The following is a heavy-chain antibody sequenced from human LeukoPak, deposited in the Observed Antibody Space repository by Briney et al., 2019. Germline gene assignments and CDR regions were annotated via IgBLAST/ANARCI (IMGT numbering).Heavy chain of an antibody. CDR2: ISSSSYYI. CDR3: ARGVGANTDDFDI. D-gene: IGHD1-26*01. Sequence: GGSLRLSCTASGFTFSTYTMNWVRQAPGKGLEWVSSISSSSYYIYYADSVKGRFTISRDNAKNSLYLQMNSLRAEDTAVYYCARGVGANTDDFDIWGQGTMVTVSS. CDR1: GFTFSTYT. J-gene: IGHJ3*02. V-gene: IGHV3-21*01.